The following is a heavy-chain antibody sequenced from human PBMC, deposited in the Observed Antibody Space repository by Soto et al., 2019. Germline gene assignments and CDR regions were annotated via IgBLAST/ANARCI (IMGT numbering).Heavy chain of an antibody. Sequence: PLSLKSTVSGGSISSAGYYWTWILQHPGKGLEWIGYIYYSGSTYYNPSLKSRVTISVDTSKNQFSLKLSSVTAADTAVYYCARESSGSGSYIFYWGQGTLVTVS. D-gene: IGHD3-10*01. V-gene: IGHV4-31*03. CDR3: ARESSGSGSYIFY. CDR1: GGSISSAGYY. CDR2: IYYSGST. J-gene: IGHJ4*02.